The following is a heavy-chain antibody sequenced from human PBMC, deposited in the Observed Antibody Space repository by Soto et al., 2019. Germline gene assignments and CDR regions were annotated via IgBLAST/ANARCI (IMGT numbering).Heavy chain of an antibody. CDR3: ASEVAVGLFDY. CDR2: ISASGGST. D-gene: IGHD6-19*01. CDR1: GFTFSTYT. V-gene: IGHV3-23*01. Sequence: EVHILESGGGLIQPGESLRLSCAASGFTFSTYTMSWVRQAPEKGLEWVSSISASGGSTYHADSVKGRFTIFRDNSNNTLFLHMSRLRADDTAVYYCASEVAVGLFDYWGQGTLVTVSS. J-gene: IGHJ4*02.